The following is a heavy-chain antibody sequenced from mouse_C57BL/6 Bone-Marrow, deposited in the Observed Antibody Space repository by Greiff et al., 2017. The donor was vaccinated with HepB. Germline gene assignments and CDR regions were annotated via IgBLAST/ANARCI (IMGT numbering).Heavy chain of an antibody. Sequence: VQLKQSGAELVRPGASVKLSCTASGFNIKDDYMHWVMQRPEQGLEWSGWIDPENGDTEYASKFQGKATITSDTSSNTAYLQLSSLTSEDTAVYYCTLYDPLAYWGQGTLVTVSA. CDR3: TLYDPLAY. CDR2: IDPENGDT. CDR1: GFNIKDDY. D-gene: IGHD2-3*01. J-gene: IGHJ3*01. V-gene: IGHV14-4*01.